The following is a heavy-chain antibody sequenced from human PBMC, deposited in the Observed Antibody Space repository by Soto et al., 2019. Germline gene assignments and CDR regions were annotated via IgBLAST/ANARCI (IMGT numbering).Heavy chain of an antibody. Sequence: SVKVSCKASGGTFSSYTISWVRQAPGQGLEWMGRIIPILGIANYAQKFQGRVTITADKSTSTAYMELSSLRSEDTAVYYCATSYSGYDYHYYYGMDVWGQGTTVTVAS. CDR1: GGTFSSYT. D-gene: IGHD5-12*01. V-gene: IGHV1-69*02. CDR3: ATSYSGYDYHYYYGMDV. J-gene: IGHJ6*02. CDR2: IIPILGIA.